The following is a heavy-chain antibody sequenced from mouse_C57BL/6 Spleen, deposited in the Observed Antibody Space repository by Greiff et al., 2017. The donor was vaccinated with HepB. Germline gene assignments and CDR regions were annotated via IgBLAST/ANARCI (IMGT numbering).Heavy chain of an antibody. Sequence: EVKLMESGGGLVKPGGSLKLSCAASGFTFSSYAMSWVRQTPEKRLEWVATISDGGSYTYYPDNVKGRFTISRDNAKNNLYLQMSHLKSEDTAMYYCARDPVDWYFDVWGTGTTVTVSS. V-gene: IGHV5-4*01. CDR2: ISDGGSYT. CDR3: ARDPVDWYFDV. CDR1: GFTFSSYA. J-gene: IGHJ1*03. D-gene: IGHD1-1*01.